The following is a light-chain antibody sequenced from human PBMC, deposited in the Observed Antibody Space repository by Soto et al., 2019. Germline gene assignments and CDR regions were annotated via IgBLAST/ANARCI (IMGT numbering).Light chain of an antibody. Sequence: QSVLTQPPSVSGAPGQRVTISCTGSSSNIGADFDVHWYQHLPGTAPKVLISHNNNRPSGVPDRFSGSKSGTSASLAITGLQADDEAVYYCQSRDSSLSSSWVFGGGTKLTVL. CDR3: QSRDSSLSSSWV. CDR1: SSNIGADFD. J-gene: IGLJ3*02. V-gene: IGLV1-40*01. CDR2: HNN.